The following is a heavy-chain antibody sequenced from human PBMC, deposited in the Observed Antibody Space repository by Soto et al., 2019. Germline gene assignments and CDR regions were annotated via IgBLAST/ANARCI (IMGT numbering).Heavy chain of an antibody. D-gene: IGHD5-12*01. CDR2: ISAYNGNT. Sequence: QVPLVQSGAEVKKPGASVKVSCVASGYSFSSYGISWVRQAPGQGLEWVGWISAYNGNTNYAQRVQGRVTMTTDISTTTAYMELRSPRSHDTAVYYCARGGTHNGYDYAAEDNWGPGTLVTVSS. CDR3: ARGGTHNGYDYAAEDN. CDR1: GYSFSSYG. J-gene: IGHJ4*02. V-gene: IGHV1-18*01.